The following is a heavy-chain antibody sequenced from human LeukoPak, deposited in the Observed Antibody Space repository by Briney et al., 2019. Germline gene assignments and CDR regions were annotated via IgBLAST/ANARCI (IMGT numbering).Heavy chain of an antibody. J-gene: IGHJ3*02. CDR2: ISAYNGNT. CDR1: GYAFTSYG. Sequence: ASVKVSCKASGYAFTSYGTSWVRQAPGQGLEWMGWISAYNGNTNYAQKLQGRVTMTTDTSTSTAYMELRSLRSDDTAVYYCARDIGSGSYDYPQTPTPAFDIWGQGTMVTVSS. D-gene: IGHD3-10*01. V-gene: IGHV1-18*01. CDR3: ARDIGSGSYDYPQTPTPAFDI.